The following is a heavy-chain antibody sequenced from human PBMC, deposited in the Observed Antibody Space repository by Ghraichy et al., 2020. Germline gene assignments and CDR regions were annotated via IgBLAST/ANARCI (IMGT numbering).Heavy chain of an antibody. Sequence: GGSLRLSCAASGFTFSNFVMSWVRQAPGKGLEWLSAISGSGATTYYADSVKGQFTISRDNSNDMLYMQMNSLRAEDTAVYYCAKAISSWNGGYWGQGTLVTVSS. D-gene: IGHD6-13*01. CDR1: GFTFSNFV. J-gene: IGHJ4*02. CDR2: ISGSGATT. V-gene: IGHV3-23*01. CDR3: AKAISSWNGGY.